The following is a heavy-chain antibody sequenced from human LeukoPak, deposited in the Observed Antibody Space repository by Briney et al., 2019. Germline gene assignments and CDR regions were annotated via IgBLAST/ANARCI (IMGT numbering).Heavy chain of an antibody. CDR1: GFTFSYAW. CDR2: IKSNPDGGTK. Sequence: PGGSLRLSCGGSGFTFSYAWMSWVRQAPGKGLEWVGRIKSNPDGGTKDYGAPVKGRFSISRDDSKSTLYLQMNSLHTDDTAVYYCTTDKAWWAPGSYFEFWGQGSLVTVSS. J-gene: IGHJ4*02. CDR3: TTDKAWWAPGSYFEF. V-gene: IGHV3-15*01. D-gene: IGHD2-8*02.